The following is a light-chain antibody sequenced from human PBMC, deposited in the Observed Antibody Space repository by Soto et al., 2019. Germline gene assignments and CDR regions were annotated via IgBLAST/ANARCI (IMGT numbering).Light chain of an antibody. CDR2: GAS. J-gene: IGKJ1*01. V-gene: IGKV3-20*01. CDR3: QHYDGLPRA. CDR1: QSLTGTY. Sequence: EVVLTQSPGTLSLSPGDRAALSCKASQSLTGTYLAWYQQKPGQPPRLLMYGASTRLTGIPDRFSGSGSGTDFTLTISRMEPEDFAVDYCQHYDGLPRAFGEGTKVEI.